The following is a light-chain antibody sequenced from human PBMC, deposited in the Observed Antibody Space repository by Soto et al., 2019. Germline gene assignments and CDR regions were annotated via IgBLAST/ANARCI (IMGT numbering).Light chain of an antibody. V-gene: IGKV3-20*01. CDR3: QKYDSWT. CDR1: QSFNSIY. J-gene: IGKJ1*01. Sequence: EIVLTQSPGTLSLSPGERATLSCRASQSFNSIYLAWYQQKPGQAPRLLIYGASSRATGIPDRFSGSGSGTDFTLTISRLEPEDFEVYYCQKYDSWTFGQGTKVDIK. CDR2: GAS.